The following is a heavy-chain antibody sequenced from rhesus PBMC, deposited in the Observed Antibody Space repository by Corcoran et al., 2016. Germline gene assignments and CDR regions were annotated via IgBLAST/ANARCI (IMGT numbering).Heavy chain of an antibody. V-gene: IGHV4-173*01. J-gene: IGHJ4*01. CDR2: ISGCGGST. CDR1: GGSISSNY. D-gene: IGHD3-16*01. Sequence: QLQLQESGPGLVKPSETLSLTCAVSGGSISSNYWSWIRQPPGKGLEWIGRISGCGGSTDYNPSLKSRVTISTDTSKNQFSLKLSSVTAADTAVYYCAAPLSGSYYYHYFDYWGQGVLVTVSS. CDR3: AAPLSGSYYYHYFDY.